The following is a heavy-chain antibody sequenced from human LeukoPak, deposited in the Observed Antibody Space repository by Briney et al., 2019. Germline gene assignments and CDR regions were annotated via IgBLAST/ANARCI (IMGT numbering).Heavy chain of an antibody. Sequence: SETLSLTCTVSGGSINSGDYYWVWIRQPPGKGLERIGSIYYSGSTSYNPSLKSRVTMTVDTSKGQFSLKLSSVTAADTAVYFCARSPHIWFAERGWFDPWGQGTLVTVSS. CDR1: GGSINSGDYY. D-gene: IGHD3-10*01. CDR2: IYYSGST. V-gene: IGHV4-39*07. J-gene: IGHJ5*02. CDR3: ARSPHIWFAERGWFDP.